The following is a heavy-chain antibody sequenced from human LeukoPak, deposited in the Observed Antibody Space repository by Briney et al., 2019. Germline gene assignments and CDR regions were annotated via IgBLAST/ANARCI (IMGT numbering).Heavy chain of an antibody. J-gene: IGHJ5*02. CDR2: IGGSTGTT. CDR1: GFTLSSNA. Sequence: GGSLRLSCAASGFTLSSNAMSWVRQAPGMGLEWISAIGGSTGTTYYADSVKGRFTISRDTSKNTLYLQTNSLTVEDTAVYYCAKNQGAGGPNWVDPWGQGTLVTVSS. V-gene: IGHV3-23*01. CDR3: AKNQGAGGPNWVDP. D-gene: IGHD1-14*01.